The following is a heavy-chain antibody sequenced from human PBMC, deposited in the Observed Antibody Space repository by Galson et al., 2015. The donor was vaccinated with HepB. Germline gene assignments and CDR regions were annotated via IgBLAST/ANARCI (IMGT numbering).Heavy chain of an antibody. Sequence: SLRLSCAASRFTFSDYYMGWIRQAPGKGLEWVSYISSSTGYANYADSVKGRFTISRDNAQNSLYLQMNSLRAEDTAVYYCASMFYRTSLTGYYFEYWGQGTLVTVFS. D-gene: IGHD2-2*01. CDR2: ISSSTGYA. J-gene: IGHJ4*02. V-gene: IGHV3-11*06. CDR1: RFTFSDYY. CDR3: ASMFYRTSLTGYYFEY.